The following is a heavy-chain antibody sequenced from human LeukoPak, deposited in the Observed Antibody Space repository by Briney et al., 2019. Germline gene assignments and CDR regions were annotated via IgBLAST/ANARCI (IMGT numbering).Heavy chain of an antibody. Sequence: RRGESLKISCKGSGYSFTSYWIGWVRQLPGKGLEWMGIIYPGDSDTTYSPSFQGQVTISADKSITTAYLQWSSLKASDTAMYYCARVAGTGYYYYGMDVWGQGTTVTVSS. CDR2: IYPGDSDT. CDR3: ARVAGTGYYYYGMDV. D-gene: IGHD6-19*01. J-gene: IGHJ6*02. V-gene: IGHV5-51*01. CDR1: GYSFTSYW.